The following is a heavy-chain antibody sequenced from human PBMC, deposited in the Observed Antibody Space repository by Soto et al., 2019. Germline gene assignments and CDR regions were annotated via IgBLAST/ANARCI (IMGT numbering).Heavy chain of an antibody. Sequence: QVQLQQWGAGLVKSSETLSLTCAVYGGSFNDYFWTWFRQSPGKGPEWLGEMNYSGRSNHNPKSRVTISVDTSKNQFSLQITSVTAADTAMYYCAKSAFTSGWYFRAPAYDVWSQGTMVFVSS. D-gene: IGHD6-19*01. CDR2: MNYSGRS. CDR1: GGSFNDYF. CDR3: AKSAFTSGWYFRAPAYDV. V-gene: IGHV4-34*01. J-gene: IGHJ3*01.